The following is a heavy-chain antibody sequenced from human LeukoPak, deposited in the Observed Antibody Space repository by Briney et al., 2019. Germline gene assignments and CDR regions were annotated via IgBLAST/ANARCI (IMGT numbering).Heavy chain of an antibody. CDR1: GFTVSSNY. D-gene: IGHD3-9*01. Sequence: PGGSLRLSCAASGFTVSSNYMSWVRPAPGKGLEWVSVIYSGGTAYYADSVKGRFTISRDNSKNTLYLQMNSLRAEDTAVYYCARHGDLTAYYGIYYFEFWGQGTLVTVSS. V-gene: IGHV3-66*02. J-gene: IGHJ4*02. CDR3: ARHGDLTAYYGIYYFEF. CDR2: IYSGGTA.